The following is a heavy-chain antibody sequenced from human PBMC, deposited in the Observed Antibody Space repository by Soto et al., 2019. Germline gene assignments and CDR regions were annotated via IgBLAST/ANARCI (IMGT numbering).Heavy chain of an antibody. CDR1: GFTFSSYG. CDR3: AREQYSSGWFDY. CDR2: IWYDGSNK. J-gene: IGHJ5*01. D-gene: IGHD6-19*01. V-gene: IGHV3-33*01. Sequence: QVQLVESGGGVVQPGRSLRLSCAASGFTFSSYGMHWVRQAPGKGLEWVAVIWYDGSNKYYADSVKGRFAISRDNSKNTLYLQMNSLRAEDTAVYYCAREQYSSGWFDYWGQGTLVTVSS.